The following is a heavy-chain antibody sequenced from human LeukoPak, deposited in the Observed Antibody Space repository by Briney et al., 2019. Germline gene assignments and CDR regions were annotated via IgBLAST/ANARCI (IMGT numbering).Heavy chain of an antibody. CDR2: ISGSGGST. D-gene: IGHD3-3*01. J-gene: IGHJ4*02. CDR1: GFPFSSYA. Sequence: GGSLRLSCAASGFPFSSYAMSWVRQAPGKGLEWVSAISGSGGSTYYADSVKGRFTISRDNSKNTLYLQMNSLRAEDTAVYYCSKDLDNRITIFGVATSFDYWGQGTLVTVSS. V-gene: IGHV3-23*01. CDR3: SKDLDNRITIFGVATSFDY.